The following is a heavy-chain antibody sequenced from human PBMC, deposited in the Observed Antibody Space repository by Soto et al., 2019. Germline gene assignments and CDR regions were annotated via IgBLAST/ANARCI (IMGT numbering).Heavy chain of an antibody. D-gene: IGHD6-19*01. J-gene: IGHJ6*02. CDR3: RRSSRYSTDV. Sequence: SETLSLTCTVSGASIRSSAYWGWIRQPPGKGLEWIGSIYSIGNTYYNPSLKSGVTISADTSKNQFSLNLIYVTAADTAVYYCRRSSRYSTDVWGQGITVTVSS. V-gene: IGHV4-39*01. CDR2: IYSIGNT. CDR1: GASIRSSAY.